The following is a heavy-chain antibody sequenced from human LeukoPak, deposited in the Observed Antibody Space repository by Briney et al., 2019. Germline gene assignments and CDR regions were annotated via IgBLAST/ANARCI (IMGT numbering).Heavy chain of an antibody. CDR1: SGSISSSSYY. CDR2: IYYSGST. CDR3: ARQGYGNEYYFDY. J-gene: IGHJ4*02. Sequence: PSETLSLTCTVSSGSISSSSYYWGWIRQPPGKGLEWIGAIYYSGSTYYNPSLKSRVTISVDTSKNQFSLKLSSVTAADTAVYYGARQGYGNEYYFDYWGQGTLVTVSS. V-gene: IGHV4-39*01. D-gene: IGHD5-18*01.